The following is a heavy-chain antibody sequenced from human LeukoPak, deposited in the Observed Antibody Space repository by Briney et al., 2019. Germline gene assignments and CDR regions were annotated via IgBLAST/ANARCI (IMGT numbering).Heavy chain of an antibody. D-gene: IGHD3/OR15-3a*01. V-gene: IGHV3-33*04. Sequence: PGRTLSLSCALSLFTLTSYIIHCVRRAPGQALEGLAFIQYYSSLKYYATTVHCRFIISRDNSKNMVYLQMNRRRSDGTAVYFCAREGSGLVIHAFDIWGQGAMVTVSS. CDR1: LFTLTSYI. J-gene: IGHJ3*02. CDR2: IQYYSSLK. CDR3: AREGSGLVIHAFDI.